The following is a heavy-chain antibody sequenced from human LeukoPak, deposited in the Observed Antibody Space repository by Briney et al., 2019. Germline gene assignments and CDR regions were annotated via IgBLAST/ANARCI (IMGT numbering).Heavy chain of an antibody. Sequence: ASVKVSCKTSGYIFTNYDINWVRQAPGQGLEWMGWINPYNGDTKYAQKFQDRVTMSTDTSTSTTYMELRSLRSDDTAVYYCTRATGGLSDYWGQGTLVTVSS. CDR1: GYIFTNYD. V-gene: IGHV1-18*04. J-gene: IGHJ4*02. CDR3: TRATGGLSDY. CDR2: INPYNGDT. D-gene: IGHD1-1*01.